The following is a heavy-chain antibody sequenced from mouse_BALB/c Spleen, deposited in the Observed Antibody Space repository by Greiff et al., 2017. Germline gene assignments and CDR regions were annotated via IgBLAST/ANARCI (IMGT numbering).Heavy chain of an antibody. D-gene: IGHD2-12*01. Sequence: QVQLQQSGAELMKPGASVKISCKATGYTFSSYWIEWVKQRPGHGLEWIGEILPGSGSTNYNEKFKGKATFTADTSSNTAYMQLSSLTSEDSAVYYCASGRRGYAMDYWGQGTSVTVSS. V-gene: IGHV1-9*01. CDR3: ASGRRGYAMDY. J-gene: IGHJ4*01. CDR1: GYTFSSYW. CDR2: ILPGSGST.